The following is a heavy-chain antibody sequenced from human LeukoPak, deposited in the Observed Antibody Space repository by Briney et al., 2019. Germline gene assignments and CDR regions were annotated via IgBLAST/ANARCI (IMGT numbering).Heavy chain of an antibody. D-gene: IGHD2-2*01. J-gene: IGHJ4*02. CDR2: ISAYNGNT. CDR3: ATDCSTTSCYGFDY. CDR1: GYTFTSYG. Sequence: ASVKVSCKASGYTFTSYGISWVRQAPGQGLEWMGWISAYNGNTNYAQKLQGRVTMTTDTSTSTAYMELSSLRSEDTAVYYCATDCSTTSCYGFDYWGQGTLVTVSS. V-gene: IGHV1-18*01.